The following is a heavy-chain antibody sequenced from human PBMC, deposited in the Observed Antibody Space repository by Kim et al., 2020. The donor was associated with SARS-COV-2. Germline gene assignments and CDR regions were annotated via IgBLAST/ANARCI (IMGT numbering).Heavy chain of an antibody. CDR1: GFTFSDYY. J-gene: IGHJ5*02. D-gene: IGHD6-13*01. CDR3: ARELGTQQLVRANWFDP. CDR2: ISSSSSYT. V-gene: IGHV3-11*05. Sequence: GGSLRLSCAASGFTFSDYYMSWIRQAPGKGLEWVSYISSSSSYTNYADSVKGRFTISRDNAKNSLYLQMNSLRAEDTAVYYCARELGTQQLVRANWFDPWGQGTLVTVSS.